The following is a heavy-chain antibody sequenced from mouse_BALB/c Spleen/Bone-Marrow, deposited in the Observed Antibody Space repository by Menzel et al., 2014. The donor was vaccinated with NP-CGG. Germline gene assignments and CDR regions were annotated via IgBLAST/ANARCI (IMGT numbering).Heavy chain of an antibody. CDR2: IHPGTGYT. CDR3: AREKGLYVRAD. D-gene: IGHD3-3*01. J-gene: IGHJ4*01. CDR1: GYAFTNYW. V-gene: IGHV1-4*01. Sequence: VQRVESGAELTKPGASVTMSCNSSGYAFTNYWIHLIKQRTGRGLDWLGYIHPGTGYTDYNPHFTDQATFPADTSSITDYMQLRSLPSDDSAVCYCAREKGLYVRADWGQGTPVTGAS.